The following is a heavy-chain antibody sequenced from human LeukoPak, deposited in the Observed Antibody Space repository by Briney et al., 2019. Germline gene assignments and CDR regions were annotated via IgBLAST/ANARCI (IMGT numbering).Heavy chain of an antibody. CDR1: GGSLSSSSYS. Sequence: PSETLSLTCSVSGGSLSSSSYSWGWIRQPPGRGLEWIGNIYETGSTNYNPSLKSRVTISVDTSKNQFSLKLSSVTAADTAVYYCVRPDDNSFDFWGQGTMVTVSS. CDR3: VRPDDNSFDF. J-gene: IGHJ3*01. D-gene: IGHD3-9*01. CDR2: IYETGST. V-gene: IGHV4-39*01.